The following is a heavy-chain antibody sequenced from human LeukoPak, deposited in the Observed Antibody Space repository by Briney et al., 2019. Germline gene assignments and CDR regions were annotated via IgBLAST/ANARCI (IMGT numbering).Heavy chain of an antibody. CDR2: IIPILGIA. D-gene: IGHD3-22*01. CDR1: GGTFSSYA. Sequence: GASVKVSSKASGGTFSSYAISSVRQAPGQGLKWMGRIIPILGIANYAQKLQGRVTITADKTTSTAYMELSRLSSEDTAVYYCARARYYYDSGGFKVPGGEGTLVSVS. J-gene: IGHJ5*02. V-gene: IGHV1-69*04. CDR3: ARARYYYDSGGFKVP.